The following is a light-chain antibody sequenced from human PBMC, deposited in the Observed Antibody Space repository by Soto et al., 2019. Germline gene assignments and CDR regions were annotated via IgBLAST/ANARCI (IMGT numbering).Light chain of an antibody. CDR2: SGS. CDR3: MQALQTPYT. CDR1: QSLLHSNGYTY. J-gene: IGKJ2*01. V-gene: IGKV2-28*01. Sequence: DLVMTQSPLSLPVTPGEPASISCRSSQSLLHSNGYTYFNWYLQKPGQSPQLLVYSGSNRASGVPDRFGGSGSGTDFTLKISRVEAEDVGIYYCMQALQTPYTFGQGTKLEIK.